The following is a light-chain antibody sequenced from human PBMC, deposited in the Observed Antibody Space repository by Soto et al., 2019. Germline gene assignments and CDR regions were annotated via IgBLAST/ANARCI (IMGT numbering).Light chain of an antibody. Sequence: EMVLTQCPGTLSLSPGEGATLSCRAGQSVSGNCLAGYQQKPGQAPRLLMYGASTRASCIPDRFSGRWSGTAGTPTTSRLEPQELAVFYSHHYENYPPSVTFGQGTKVDIK. J-gene: IGKJ1*01. CDR3: HHYENYPPSVT. CDR1: QSVSGNC. CDR2: GAS. V-gene: IGKV3-20*01.